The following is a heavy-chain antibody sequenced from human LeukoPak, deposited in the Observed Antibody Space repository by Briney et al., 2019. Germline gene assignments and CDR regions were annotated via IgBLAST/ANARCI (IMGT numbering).Heavy chain of an antibody. D-gene: IGHD6-25*01. CDR3: ARDNLSSGYYFDY. CDR2: IYTSGST. V-gene: IGHV4-61*02. CDR1: GGSISSGSYY. J-gene: IGHJ4*02. Sequence: PSQTLSLTCTVSGGSISSGSYYWSWIRQPAGKGLEWIGRIYTSGSTNYNPSLKSRVTISVDTSKNQFSLKLSSVTAADTAVYYCARDNLSSGYYFDYWGQGTLVTVSS.